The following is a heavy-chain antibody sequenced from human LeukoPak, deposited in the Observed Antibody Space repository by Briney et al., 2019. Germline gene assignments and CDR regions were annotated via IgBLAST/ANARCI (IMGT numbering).Heavy chain of an antibody. J-gene: IGHJ4*02. CDR1: GFSFHDHG. V-gene: IGHV3-20*04. Sequence: GGSLRLSCAASGFSFHDHGMSWVRHVPGKGLEWVSGINWYGGSTVYGDSVKGRFTISRDNAKNSLYLQMNSLRAEDTALYYCAGGDRNGWYFDYWGQGILVTVSS. CDR2: INWYGGST. CDR3: AGGDRNGWYFDY. D-gene: IGHD6-19*01.